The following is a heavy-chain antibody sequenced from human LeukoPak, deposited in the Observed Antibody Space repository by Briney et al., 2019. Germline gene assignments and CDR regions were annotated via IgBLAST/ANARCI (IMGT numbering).Heavy chain of an antibody. CDR1: GGSISSYY. CDR2: IYYSGST. Sequence: SETLSLTCTVSGGSISSYYWSWIRQPPGRGLEWIGYIYYSGSTNYNPSLKSRVTISVDTSKNQFSLKLSSVTAADTAVYYCARQGGGFWYFDLWGRGTLVTVSS. V-gene: IGHV4-59*08. J-gene: IGHJ2*01. D-gene: IGHD6-25*01. CDR3: ARQGGGFWYFDL.